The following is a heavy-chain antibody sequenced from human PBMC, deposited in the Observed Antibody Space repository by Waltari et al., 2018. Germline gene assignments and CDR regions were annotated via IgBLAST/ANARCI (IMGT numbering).Heavy chain of an antibody. J-gene: IGHJ6*03. D-gene: IGHD3-22*01. CDR3: ARARTYYYDSSGYYPSYYYYYMDV. CDR2: INHSGST. CDR1: GGSFSGYY. V-gene: IGHV4-34*01. Sequence: QVQLQQWGAGLLKPSETLSLTCAVYGGSFSGYYWSWIRQPPGKGLEWIGKINHSGSTNYNPSLKSRVTISVDTSKNQFSLKLSSVTAADTAVYYCARARTYYYDSSGYYPSYYYYYMDVWGKGTTVTVSS.